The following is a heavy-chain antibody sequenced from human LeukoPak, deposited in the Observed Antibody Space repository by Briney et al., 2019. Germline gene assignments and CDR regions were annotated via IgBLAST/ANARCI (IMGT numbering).Heavy chain of an antibody. CDR2: IYTSGST. Sequence: SQTLSLTCTVSGGSISSGSYYWSWIRQPAGKGLEWIGRIYTSGSTNYNPSLKSRVTISIDTSKNQFSLKLSSVTAADTAVYYCAREGYDFWSGLDVWGKGTTVTVSS. V-gene: IGHV4-61*02. D-gene: IGHD3-3*01. CDR3: AREGYDFWSGLDV. J-gene: IGHJ6*04. CDR1: GGSISSGSYY.